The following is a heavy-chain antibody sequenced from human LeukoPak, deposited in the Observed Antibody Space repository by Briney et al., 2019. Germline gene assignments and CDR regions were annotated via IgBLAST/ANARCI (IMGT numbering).Heavy chain of an antibody. Sequence: ASVKVSCKASGYTLTSYYMHWVRQAPGQGLEWMGWINPNSGGTNYAQKFQGRVTMTRDTAISTAYMELSRLRSDDTAVYYCARDLFYSVSGTYYGVGRVFNYWGQGTLVSVPS. CDR1: GYTLTSYY. CDR2: INPNSGGT. CDR3: ARDLFYSVSGTYYGVGRVFNY. V-gene: IGHV1-2*02. J-gene: IGHJ4*02. D-gene: IGHD3-10*01.